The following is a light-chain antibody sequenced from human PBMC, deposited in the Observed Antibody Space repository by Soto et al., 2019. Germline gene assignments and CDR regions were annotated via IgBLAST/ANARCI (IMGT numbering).Light chain of an antibody. V-gene: IGLV2-14*01. CDR1: SSDVGGYNY. CDR2: EVS. Sequence: QSVLTQPASVSGSPGQSITIYCTGTSSDVGGYNYVSWYQQHPGKAPKLMIYEVSNRPSGVSNRFSGSKSGNTASLTISGLQAEDEADYYCSSYTSSSTYVVFGGGTKLTVL. CDR3: SSYTSSSTYVV. J-gene: IGLJ2*01.